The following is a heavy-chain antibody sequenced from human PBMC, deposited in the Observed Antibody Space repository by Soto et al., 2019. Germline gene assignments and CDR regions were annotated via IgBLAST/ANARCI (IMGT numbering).Heavy chain of an antibody. CDR2: ISTTSFTI. CDR1: GFRFSTYN. D-gene: IGHD2-15*01. V-gene: IGHV3-48*02. CDR3: ARDRCYDGTCYSASDS. J-gene: IGHJ5*01. Sequence: LRLSCAASGFRFSTYNMDWVRQAPGKGPEWIAHISTTSFTIYYADSVKGRFTISRDNDRNSLYLEMNSLRDEDTAVYYCARDRCYDGTCYSASDSWGQGTLVTV.